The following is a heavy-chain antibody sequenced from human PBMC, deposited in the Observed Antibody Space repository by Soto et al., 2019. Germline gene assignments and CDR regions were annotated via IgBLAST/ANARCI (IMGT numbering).Heavy chain of an antibody. CDR1: GFTFSSYS. CDR3: ASGYCRGGSCPSYYYYYGMDV. Sequence: PVGSLRLSCAASGFTFSSYSMNWVRQAPGKGLEWVSSISSSSSYIYYADSVKGRFTISRDNAKNSLYLQMNSLRAEDTAVYYCASGYCRGGSCPSYYYYYGMDVWGQGTTVTVSS. J-gene: IGHJ6*02. D-gene: IGHD2-15*01. V-gene: IGHV3-21*01. CDR2: ISSSSSYI.